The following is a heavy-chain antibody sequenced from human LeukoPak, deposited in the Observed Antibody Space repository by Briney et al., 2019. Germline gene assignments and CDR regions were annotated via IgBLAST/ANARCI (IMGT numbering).Heavy chain of an antibody. D-gene: IGHD3-9*01. CDR2: TIPIFVTA. V-gene: IGHV1-69*05. Sequence: GASVKVSCKASGGTFSSYAISWVRQAPGQGLEWMGGTIPIFVTANYAQKFKGRVTITTDESTSTAYMELSSLRSEDTAVYYCATDYDILTGYYLFGYFQHWGQGTLVTVSS. CDR3: ATDYDILTGYYLFGYFQH. CDR1: GGTFSSYA. J-gene: IGHJ1*01.